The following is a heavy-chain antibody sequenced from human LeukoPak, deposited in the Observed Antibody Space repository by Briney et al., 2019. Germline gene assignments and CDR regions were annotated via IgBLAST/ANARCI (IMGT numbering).Heavy chain of an antibody. Sequence: SETLSLTCTVSGGSISSSSYYWGWIRQPPGKGLEWIGSIYYSGSTYYNPSLKSRVTISIDTSKNQFSLKLRSVTAADTALYYCARHDIVVIPAAMPTNFDQWGQGALVTVSS. CDR2: IYYSGST. D-gene: IGHD2-2*01. CDR1: GGSISSSSYY. CDR3: ARHDIVVIPAAMPTNFDQ. J-gene: IGHJ4*02. V-gene: IGHV4-39*01.